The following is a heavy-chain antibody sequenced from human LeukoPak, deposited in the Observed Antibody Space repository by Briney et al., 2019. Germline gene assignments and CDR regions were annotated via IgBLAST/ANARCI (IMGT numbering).Heavy chain of an antibody. D-gene: IGHD2-15*01. Sequence: PGGSLRLSCAASGFTFSSYGMHWVRQAPGKGLEWVAVISYDGSNRYYADSVKGRFTISRDNAKNSLYLQMNSLRAEDTAVYYCAREYCSGGSCYSNWFDPWGQGTLVTVSS. CDR1: GFTFSSYG. CDR3: AREYCSGGSCYSNWFDP. J-gene: IGHJ5*02. V-gene: IGHV3-30*03. CDR2: ISYDGSNR.